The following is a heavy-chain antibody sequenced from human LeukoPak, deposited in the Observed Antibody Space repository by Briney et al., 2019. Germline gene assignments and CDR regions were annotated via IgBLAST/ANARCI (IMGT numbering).Heavy chain of an antibody. D-gene: IGHD3-10*01. CDR1: GFTFSGSA. CDR3: TENYYGSGSYADFDY. V-gene: IGHV3-73*01. J-gene: IGHJ4*02. CDR2: IRSTANGYAT. Sequence: GGSLRLSCAASGFTFSGSALHWVRQASGKGLEWVGRIRSTANGYATAYAASVKGRFTISRDDSKNTAYLQMDSLKTEDTAVYYCTENYYGSGSYADFDYWGQGTLVTVSS.